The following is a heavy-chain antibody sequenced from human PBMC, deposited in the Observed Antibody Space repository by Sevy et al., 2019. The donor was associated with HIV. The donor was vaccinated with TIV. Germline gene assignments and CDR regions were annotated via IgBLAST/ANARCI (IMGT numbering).Heavy chain of an antibody. CDR2: IKQDGSEK. CDR1: GFIFNSSW. J-gene: IGHJ4*02. CDR3: ARDYS. Sequence: GGSLRLSCGASGFIFNSSWMTWVRQAPGKGLEWVATIKQDGSEKYYVDSVKGRFTNSRDNVKNSVHLQMSSLRVEETAMYNCARDYSWGQGTQVTVSS. V-gene: IGHV3-7*01.